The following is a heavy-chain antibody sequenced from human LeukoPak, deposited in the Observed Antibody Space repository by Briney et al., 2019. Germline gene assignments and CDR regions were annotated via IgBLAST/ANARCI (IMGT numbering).Heavy chain of an antibody. D-gene: IGHD2-15*01. CDR2: IYSGGST. CDR1: GFTVSSNY. J-gene: IGHJ6*03. V-gene: IGHV3-53*01. CDR3: ARDTPDFQGYYYYYYMDV. Sequence: GGSLRLSCAASGFTVSSNYMSWVRQAPGKGLEWVSVIYSGGSTYYADSMKGRFTISRDNSKNTLYLQMNSLRAEDTAVYYCARDTPDFQGYYYYYYMDVWGKGTTVTVSS.